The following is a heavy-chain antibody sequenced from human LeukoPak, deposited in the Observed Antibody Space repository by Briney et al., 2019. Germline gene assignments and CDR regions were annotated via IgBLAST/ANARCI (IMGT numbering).Heavy chain of an antibody. D-gene: IGHD1-14*01. CDR2: IYSGGST. J-gene: IGHJ4*02. Sequence: GGSLRLSCAASGFTVSSNYMSWVRQAPGKGLEWVSVIYSGGSTYYADPVKGRFTISRDNSKNTLYLQMNSLRAEDTAVYYCAREPVGRTFDYWGQGTLVTVSS. CDR3: AREPVGRTFDY. CDR1: GFTVSSNY. V-gene: IGHV3-66*02.